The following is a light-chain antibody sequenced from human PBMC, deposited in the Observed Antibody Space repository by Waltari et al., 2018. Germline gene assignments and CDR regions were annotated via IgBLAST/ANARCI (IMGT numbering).Light chain of an antibody. CDR1: TLENEY. V-gene: IGLV3-1*01. J-gene: IGLJ3*02. CDR3: QAWDSSAAGV. CDR2: QDI. Sequence: SYELTQPPSVSVSPGQTASITCSGDTLENEYLCCYQQKPGQSPVLIIYQDIKRPSGIPERFSGSNSGNTATLTISGTQPLDEADYYCQAWDSSAAGVFGGGTKLTVL.